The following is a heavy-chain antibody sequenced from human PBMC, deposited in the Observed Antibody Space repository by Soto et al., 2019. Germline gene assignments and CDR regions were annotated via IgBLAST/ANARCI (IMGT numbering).Heavy chain of an antibody. CDR2: IIPMFGTA. D-gene: IGHD3-22*01. CDR1: GDTFSSYA. CDR3: ARVGPAHYYDSSGYYSPLDY. J-gene: IGHJ4*02. V-gene: IGHV1-69*01. Sequence: QVQLVQSGAEVKKPGSSVKVSCKASGDTFSSYAINWVRQAPGQGLEWMGGIIPMFGTANYAQKVKGRVTIPAGESTSTVYMELSSLRSEDTAVYYCARVGPAHYYDSSGYYSPLDYWGQGTLVTVSS.